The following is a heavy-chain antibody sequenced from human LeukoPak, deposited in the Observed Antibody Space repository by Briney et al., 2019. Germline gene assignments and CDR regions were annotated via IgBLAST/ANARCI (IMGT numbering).Heavy chain of an antibody. CDR1: GFTFSSYG. J-gene: IGHJ5*02. Sequence: PGGSLRLSCAASGFTFSSYGMHWVRQAPGKGLEWVAFIRYDGSNKYYADSVKGRFTISRDNSKNTLYLQMNSLRAEDTAVYYCAKDYYDILTPRGRGFDPWGQGTLVTVSS. CDR3: AKDYYDILTPRGRGFDP. V-gene: IGHV3-30*02. D-gene: IGHD3-9*01. CDR2: IRYDGSNK.